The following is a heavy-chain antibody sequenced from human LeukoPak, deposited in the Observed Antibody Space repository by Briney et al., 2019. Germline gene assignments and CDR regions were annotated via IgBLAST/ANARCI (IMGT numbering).Heavy chain of an antibody. V-gene: IGHV3-13*01. CDR1: GFTFSSYD. CDR3: ARERIGYYTDTGFDY. J-gene: IGHJ4*02. Sequence: PGGSLRLSCAASGFTFSSYDMHWVRQATGKGLEWVSAIGTAGDTYYPGSVKGRFTISRENAKNSLYLQMNSLRAEDTAVYYCARERIGYYTDTGFDYWGQGTLVTVSS. CDR2: IGTAGDT. D-gene: IGHD3-3*01.